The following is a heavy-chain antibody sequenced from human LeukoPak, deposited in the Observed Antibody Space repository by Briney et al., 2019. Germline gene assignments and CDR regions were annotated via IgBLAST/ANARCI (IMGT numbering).Heavy chain of an antibody. D-gene: IGHD6-13*01. V-gene: IGHV4-59*01. J-gene: IGHJ4*02. CDR3: ARGVYIAAAQYGY. CDR1: GGSIGTYS. CDR2: IYYGGTT. Sequence: SETLSLTCTVSGGSIGTYSWNWVRQPPGKGLEWIGYIYYGGTTNYNPSLKSRVTISVDTSKNQFSLKLSSVTAADTAVYYCARGVYIAAAQYGYWGQGTLVTVSS.